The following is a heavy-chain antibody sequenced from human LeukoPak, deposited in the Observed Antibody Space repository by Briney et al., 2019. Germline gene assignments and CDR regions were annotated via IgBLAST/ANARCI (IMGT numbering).Heavy chain of an antibody. Sequence: GGSLRLSCAASGFTFSSYGMHWVRQAPGKGPEWVAFIRYDGSNKYYADSVKGRFTISRDNSKNTLYLQMNSLRAEDTAVYYCAKGTLREDYVWGSYRSPPALGYWGQGTLVTVSS. D-gene: IGHD3-16*02. CDR2: IRYDGSNK. J-gene: IGHJ4*02. CDR1: GFTFSSYG. CDR3: AKGTLREDYVWGSYRSPPALGY. V-gene: IGHV3-30*02.